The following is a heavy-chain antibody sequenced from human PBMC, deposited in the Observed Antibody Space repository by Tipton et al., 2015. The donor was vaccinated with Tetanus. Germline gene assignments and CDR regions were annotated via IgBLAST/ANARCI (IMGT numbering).Heavy chain of an antibody. J-gene: IGHJ3*02. CDR1: GFTFSSYA. CDR2: ISYDGSNK. CDR3: AREGSSWYNPSFYDRHDAFDI. Sequence: SLRLSCAASGFTFSSYAMHWVRQAPGKGLEWVAVISYDGSNKYYADSVKGRFTISRDNSKNTLYLQMNSLRAEDTAVYYCAREGSSWYNPSFYDRHDAFDIWGQGTMVTVSS. V-gene: IGHV3-30*04. D-gene: IGHD6-13*01.